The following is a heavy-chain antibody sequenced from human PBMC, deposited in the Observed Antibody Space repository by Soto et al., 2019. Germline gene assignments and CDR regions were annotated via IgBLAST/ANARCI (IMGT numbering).Heavy chain of an antibody. CDR1: GFTFSSYA. CDR2: ISGSGGST. CDR3: AKDRDYGDYSRYFDL. D-gene: IGHD4-17*01. J-gene: IGHJ2*01. V-gene: IGHV3-23*01. Sequence: EVQLLESGGGLVQPGGSQRLSCAASGFTFSSYAMSWVRQAPGKGLEWVSAISGSGGSTYYTDSVKGRFTISRDNSKNTLYLQMNILRAEDTAVYYCAKDRDYGDYSRYFDLWGRVTLVTVSS.